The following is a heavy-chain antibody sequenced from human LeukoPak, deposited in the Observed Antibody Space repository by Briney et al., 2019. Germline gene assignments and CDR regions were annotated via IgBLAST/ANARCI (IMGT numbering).Heavy chain of an antibody. D-gene: IGHD2-2*02. CDR2: ISSSGSTI. CDR3: ARHAPDCSSTSCYMRAYYYGMDV. CDR1: GFTFSDYY. J-gene: IGHJ6*02. V-gene: IGHV3-11*01. Sequence: GGSLRLSCAASGFTFSDYYMSWIRQAPGKGLEWVSYISSSGSTIYYADSVKGRFTISRDNAKNSLYLQMNSLRAEDTAVYYCARHAPDCSSTSCYMRAYYYGMDVWGQGTTVTVSS.